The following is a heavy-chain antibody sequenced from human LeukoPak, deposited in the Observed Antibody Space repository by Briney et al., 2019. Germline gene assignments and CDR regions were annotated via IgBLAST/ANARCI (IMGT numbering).Heavy chain of an antibody. D-gene: IGHD5-18*01. J-gene: IGHJ4*02. Sequence: PSETQSLTCTVSGGSISSSSAYWGWIRQPPGKGLEWIGSIYYSKNTYYNPSLKSRVTISADTSKNQFSLTLGSVSATDTAVYYCVSPRGFSYGHFDYWGQGTLVTVSS. V-gene: IGHV4-39*01. CDR1: GGSISSSSAY. CDR3: VSPRGFSYGHFDY. CDR2: IYYSKNT.